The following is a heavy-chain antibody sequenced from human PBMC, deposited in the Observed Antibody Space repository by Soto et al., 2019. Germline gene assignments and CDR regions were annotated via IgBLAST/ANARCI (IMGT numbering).Heavy chain of an antibody. Sequence: VGSLRLSCEASGFIFGNYSMNWVRQAPGKGLDWVSTISSRGNFIYYADSVRGRVTISRDNTQNSLHLQTNSLRVEDTAIYYCVRVQKGYGNSVYYYGLDVWGQGPTVTV. CDR1: GFIFGNYS. CDR3: VRVQKGYGNSVYYYGLDV. J-gene: IGHJ6*02. V-gene: IGHV3-21*01. CDR2: ISSRGNFI. D-gene: IGHD2-15*01.